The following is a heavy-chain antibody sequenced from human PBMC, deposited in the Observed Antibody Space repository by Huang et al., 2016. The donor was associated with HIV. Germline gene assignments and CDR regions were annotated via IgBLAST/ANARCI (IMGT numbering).Heavy chain of an antibody. D-gene: IGHD4-4*01. CDR2: LMPVFDSP. V-gene: IGHV1-69*13. J-gene: IGHJ4*02. Sequence: QVQLLQSGAEVKKPGSSVKVSCKASGGPFRSYSIAWVRQVPGQGLEGRARLMPVFDSPNYAEKLQGRVRVTADESTSTVYMELRDLRPDDTAVYFCARGSLEYSVSSSLDYWGQGTHVTVSS. CDR3: ARGSLEYSVSSSLDY. CDR1: GGPFRSYS.